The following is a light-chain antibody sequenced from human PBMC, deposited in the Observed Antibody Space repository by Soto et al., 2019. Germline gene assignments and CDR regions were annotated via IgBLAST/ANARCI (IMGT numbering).Light chain of an antibody. CDR1: QSVSSN. CDR2: GAS. Sequence: EIVMMQSPATLSVSPGERVTLSCRASQSVSSNLAWYQQKSGQAPRLLIYGASTMGTGIPARFSGSGSGTEFTLTISSLQSEDFAIYYCQQYNNCPPVTFGQGTRLEIK. V-gene: IGKV3-15*01. CDR3: QQYNNCPPVT. J-gene: IGKJ5*01.